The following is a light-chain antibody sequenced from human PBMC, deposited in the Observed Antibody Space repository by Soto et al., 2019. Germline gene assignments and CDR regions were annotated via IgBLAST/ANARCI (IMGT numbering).Light chain of an antibody. V-gene: IGKV3-11*01. CDR2: DAT. CDR1: QSVSSY. Sequence: EIVLTQSPATLSLSPGERATLSCRASQSVSSYLAWYQQXPGQAPRLLIYDATNSATGIPARFSGSGSGTDFTLTISSLEPEDFAVYYCQQRSNWPPFGQGTRLEIK. CDR3: QQRSNWPP. J-gene: IGKJ5*01.